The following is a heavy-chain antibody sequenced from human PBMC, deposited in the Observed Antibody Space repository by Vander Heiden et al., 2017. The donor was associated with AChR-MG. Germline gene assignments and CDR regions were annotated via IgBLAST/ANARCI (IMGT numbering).Heavy chain of an antibody. CDR2: ISGSGGST. CDR3: AKDHEYSGYGPNDY. D-gene: IGHD5-12*01. J-gene: IGHJ4*02. CDR1: GFTFGSYS. V-gene: IGHV3-23*01. Sequence: EVQLLESGGGLVQPGGSLRLSCSASGFTFGSYSMSWVRQAPGKGLEWVSAISGSGGSTYYADSVKGRFTISRGNSKNTLFLQMNSLRAEDTAVYYCAKDHEYSGYGPNDYWGQGTLVTVSS.